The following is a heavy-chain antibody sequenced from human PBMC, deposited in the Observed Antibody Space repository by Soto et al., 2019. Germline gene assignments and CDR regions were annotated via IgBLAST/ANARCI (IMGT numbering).Heavy chain of an antibody. CDR1: GFIFNSYG. CDR3: ARGHDYGGNYPFDY. V-gene: IGHV3-30*19. J-gene: IGHJ4*02. CDR2: ISYDGSNK. Sequence: PGGSLRLSCAASGFIFNSYGMHWVRQAPGKGLEWVAVISYDGSNKYYADSVKGRFTISRDNSKNTLYLQMNSLRAEDTAVYYCARGHDYGGNYPFDYWGQGTLVTVSS. D-gene: IGHD4-17*01.